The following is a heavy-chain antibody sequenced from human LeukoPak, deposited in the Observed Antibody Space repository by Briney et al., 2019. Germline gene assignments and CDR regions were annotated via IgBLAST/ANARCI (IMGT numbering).Heavy chain of an antibody. D-gene: IGHD1-26*01. CDR1: GGSINSGGYS. CDR3: ARGFPTSRWFDP. J-gene: IGHJ5*02. Sequence: SETLSLTCAVSGGSINSGGYSWSWIRQPPGKGLEWIGYIYHSGNTYYNPSLKSRVTISVDRSQNQFSLKLRSVTAADTAVYYCARGFPTSRWFDPWGQGTLVTVSS. CDR2: IYHSGNT. V-gene: IGHV4-30-2*01.